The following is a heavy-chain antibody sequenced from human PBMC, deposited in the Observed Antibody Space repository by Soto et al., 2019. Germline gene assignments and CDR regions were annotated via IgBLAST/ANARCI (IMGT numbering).Heavy chain of an antibody. V-gene: IGHV5-10-1*01. CDR2: IDPSDSYT. CDR3: ARVGPVHYDILPGYNPYYYYGMDV. D-gene: IGHD3-9*01. Sequence: GESLKISCKGSGYSFTSYWISWVRQMPGKGLERMGRIDPSDSYTNYSPAFQGHVTIAADKSISTAYLQWSSLKASDTAMYYCARVGPVHYDILPGYNPYYYYGMDVRGQGTTVTVSS. CDR1: GYSFTSYW. J-gene: IGHJ6*02.